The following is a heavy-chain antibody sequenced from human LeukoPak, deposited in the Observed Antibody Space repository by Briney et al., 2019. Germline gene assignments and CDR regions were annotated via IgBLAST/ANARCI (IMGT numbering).Heavy chain of an antibody. J-gene: IGHJ4*02. V-gene: IGHV3-33*01. Sequence: GGSLRLSCAASGFTFRSYGMHWVRQAPGKGLEWVAVMWYDGSNKYYADSVKGRFTISRDNSKNTLYLQMNSLRAEDTAVYYCARGLPLWFGELLFEPLDYWGEGTLVTVSS. CDR3: ARGLPLWFGELLFEPLDY. D-gene: IGHD3-10*01. CDR2: MWYDGSNK. CDR1: GFTFRSYG.